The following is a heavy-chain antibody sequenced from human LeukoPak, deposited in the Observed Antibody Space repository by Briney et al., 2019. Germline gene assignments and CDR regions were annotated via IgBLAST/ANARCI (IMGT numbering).Heavy chain of an antibody. CDR1: GFTFSSYW. J-gene: IGHJ6*03. CDR2: IKQDGSEK. Sequence: AGGSQRLSCAASGFTFSSYWMSWVRQAPGKGLEWVANIKQDGSEKYYVDSVKGRFTISRDNAKNSLFLQMNSLRAEDTAVYYCARDRSATFYDSSGYYYYYYMDVWGKGTTVTVSS. CDR3: ARDRSATFYDSSGYYYYYYMDV. D-gene: IGHD3-22*01. V-gene: IGHV3-7*01.